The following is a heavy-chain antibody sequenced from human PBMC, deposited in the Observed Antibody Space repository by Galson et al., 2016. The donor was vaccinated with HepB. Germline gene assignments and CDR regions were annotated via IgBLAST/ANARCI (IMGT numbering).Heavy chain of an antibody. CDR1: GFSFSTFA. D-gene: IGHD3-9*01. Sequence: SLRLSCAASGFSFSTFAMSWVRQAPGKGLQWVSIITGGGSTTYYADSVKGRFTISRDNSKNILHLQMNSLRAEDTAVYYCAKRHDILTGHHNFDYWGQGTLVTVSS. CDR2: ITGGGSTT. CDR3: AKRHDILTGHHNFDY. J-gene: IGHJ4*02. V-gene: IGHV3-23*01.